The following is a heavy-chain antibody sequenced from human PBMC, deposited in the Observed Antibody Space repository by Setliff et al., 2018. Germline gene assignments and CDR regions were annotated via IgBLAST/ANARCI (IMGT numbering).Heavy chain of an antibody. CDR1: GGSISYNY. CDR2: INTSGST. Sequence: SETLSLTCTVSGGSISYNYWSWIRQPAGKGLQWIGRINTSGSTKYNPSLKSRVTISVDTSKNQFSLKLSSVTAADTAVYYCARGLRYCSGGSCYRPGYYYMDVWGKGTTVTVSS. CDR3: ARGLRYCSGGSCYRPGYYYMDV. D-gene: IGHD2-15*01. J-gene: IGHJ6*03. V-gene: IGHV4-4*07.